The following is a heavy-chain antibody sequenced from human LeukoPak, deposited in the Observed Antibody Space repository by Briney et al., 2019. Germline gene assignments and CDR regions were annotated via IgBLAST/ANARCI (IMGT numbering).Heavy chain of an antibody. V-gene: IGHV4-4*07. J-gene: IGHJ3*02. Sequence: SETLSLTCTVSGGSISSYYWSWIRQPAEKGLEWIGRIYTSGSTSYNPSLKSRVTMSVDTSKNQFSLNLSSVTAADTAVYYCARDHYYDSSGYYVAFDIWGQGTMVTVSS. CDR3: ARDHYYDSSGYYVAFDI. D-gene: IGHD3-22*01. CDR1: GGSISSYY. CDR2: IYTSGST.